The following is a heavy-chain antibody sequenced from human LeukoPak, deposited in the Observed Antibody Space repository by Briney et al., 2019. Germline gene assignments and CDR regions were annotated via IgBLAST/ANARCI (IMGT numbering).Heavy chain of an antibody. V-gene: IGHV3-53*01. CDR1: GFTVSSNY. CDR2: IYSGGST. CDR3: ARYDSSGYYYYFDY. D-gene: IGHD3-22*01. J-gene: IGHJ4*02. Sequence: PGGSLRLSCAASGFTVSSNYMSWVRQAPGKGLEWVSVIYSGGSTYYADSVKGRFTNSRDNSKNTLYLQMNSPRAEDTAVYYCARYDSSGYYYYFDYWGQGTLVTVSS.